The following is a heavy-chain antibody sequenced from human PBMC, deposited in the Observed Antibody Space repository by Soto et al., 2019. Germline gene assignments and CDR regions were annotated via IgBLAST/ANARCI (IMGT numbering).Heavy chain of an antibody. CDR1: GYTFTGYY. Sequence: QVQLVQSGAEVKKPGASVKVSCKASGYTFTGYYMHWVRQAPGQGLEWMGWINPNSGGTNYAQKFQGWVTMTRETSISTAYMELSRLRSDDTAVYYCARGDYYGDYVGYFDYWGQGTLVTVSS. V-gene: IGHV1-2*04. J-gene: IGHJ4*02. D-gene: IGHD4-17*01. CDR2: INPNSGGT. CDR3: ARGDYYGDYVGYFDY.